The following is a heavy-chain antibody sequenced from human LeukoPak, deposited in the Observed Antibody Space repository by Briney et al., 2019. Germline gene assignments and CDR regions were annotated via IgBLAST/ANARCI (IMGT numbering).Heavy chain of an antibody. CDR1: GFTFTNYA. D-gene: IGHD3/OR15-3a*01. CDR2: ISDAGDST. Sequence: GGSLRLSCAASGFTFTNYAMSWVRQAPGKGLEWVSSISDAGDSTLHADSVKGRFTFSRGNSKNTLYLQMNSLRAEDTAVYYCAGGTGLPPANYFYYGMDVWGQGTSVTVSS. CDR3: AGGTGLPPANYFYYGMDV. J-gene: IGHJ6*02. V-gene: IGHV3-23*01.